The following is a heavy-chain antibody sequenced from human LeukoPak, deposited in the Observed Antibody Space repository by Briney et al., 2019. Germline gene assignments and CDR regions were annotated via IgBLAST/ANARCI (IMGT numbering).Heavy chain of an antibody. D-gene: IGHD3-9*01. J-gene: IGHJ4*02. CDR1: GGSFSGYY. CDR3: ARLSRDILTGYYSD. CDR2: INHSGST. Sequence: SETLSLTCAVYGGSFSGYYWSWIRQPPGKGLEWIGEINHSGSTNYNPSLKSRVTISVDTSKNQFPLKLSSVTAADTAVYYCARLSRDILTGYYSDWGQGTLVTVSS. V-gene: IGHV4-34*01.